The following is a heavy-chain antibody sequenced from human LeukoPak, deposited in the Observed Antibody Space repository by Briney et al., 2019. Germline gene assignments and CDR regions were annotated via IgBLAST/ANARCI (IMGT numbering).Heavy chain of an antibody. Sequence: GGSLRLSCAASGFTFSSYGMHWVRQAPGKGLEWVAFIRYDGSNKYYADSVKGRFTISRDNSKNTLYLQMNSLRAEDTAVYYYAKAPYYYDSSGYQSWFDPWGQGTLVTVSS. CDR1: GFTFSSYG. D-gene: IGHD3-22*01. V-gene: IGHV3-30*02. CDR3: AKAPYYYDSSGYQSWFDP. J-gene: IGHJ5*02. CDR2: IRYDGSNK.